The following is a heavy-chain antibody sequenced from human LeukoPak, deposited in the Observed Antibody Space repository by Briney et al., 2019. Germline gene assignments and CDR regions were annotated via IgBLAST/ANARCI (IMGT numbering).Heavy chain of an antibody. Sequence: GASVKVSCKASGYTFTGYYMHWVRQAPGQGLEWMGWINPNSGGPNYAQKFQGRVTMTRDTSISTAYMELSRLRSDDTAVYYCARGSILSWAYCGGDCYRSFDIWGQGTMVTVSS. CDR3: ARGSILSWAYCGGDCYRSFDI. V-gene: IGHV1-2*02. CDR2: INPNSGGP. J-gene: IGHJ3*02. D-gene: IGHD2-21*02. CDR1: GYTFTGYY.